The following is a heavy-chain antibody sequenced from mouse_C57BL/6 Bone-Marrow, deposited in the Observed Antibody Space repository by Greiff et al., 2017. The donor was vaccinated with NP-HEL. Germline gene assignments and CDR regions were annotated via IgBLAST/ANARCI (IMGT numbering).Heavy chain of an antibody. CDR3: ARHNPHYYDSSWYFDV. J-gene: IGHJ1*03. CDR2: INSDGGST. CDR1: EYEFPSHD. D-gene: IGHD1-1*01. Sequence: EVQRVESGGGLVQPGESLKLSCESNEYEFPSHDMSWVRKTPEKRLELVAAINSDGGSTYYPDTMERRFIISRDNTKKTLYLQMSSLRSEDTALYYCARHNPHYYDSSWYFDVWGTGTTVTVSS. V-gene: IGHV5-2*01.